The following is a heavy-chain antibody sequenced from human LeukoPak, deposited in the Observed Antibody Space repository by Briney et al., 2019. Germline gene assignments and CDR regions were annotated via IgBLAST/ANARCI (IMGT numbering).Heavy chain of an antibody. CDR3: ARQSSGFFASDY. J-gene: IGHJ4*02. V-gene: IGHV1-2*02. D-gene: IGHD6-25*01. CDR2: INPNSGGT. CDR1: GYTFTSYY. Sequence: GASVKVSCKASGYTFTSYYMHWVRQAPGQGLEWMGWINPNSGGTNYAQNFQGRVTMTRDPSVSTAYMELSWLKSDDTAVYFCARQSSGFFASDYWGQGTLVTVSS.